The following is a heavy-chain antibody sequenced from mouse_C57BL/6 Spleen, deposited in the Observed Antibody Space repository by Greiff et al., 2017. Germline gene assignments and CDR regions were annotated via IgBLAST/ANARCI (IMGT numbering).Heavy chain of an antibody. V-gene: IGHV1-80*01. Sequence: QVQLQQSGAELVKPGASVKISCKASGYAFSSYWMNWVKQRPGKGLEWIGQIYPGDGDTNYNGKFKGKATLTADKSSSTAYMQLSSLTSGDSAVYFCARSMVYGGFAYWGQGTLVTVSA. CDR1: GYAFSSYW. CDR3: ARSMVYGGFAY. J-gene: IGHJ3*01. CDR2: IYPGDGDT. D-gene: IGHD1-1*02.